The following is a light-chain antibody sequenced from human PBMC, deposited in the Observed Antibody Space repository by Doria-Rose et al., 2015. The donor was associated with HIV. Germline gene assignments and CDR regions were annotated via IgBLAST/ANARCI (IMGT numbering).Light chain of an antibody. Sequence: VMTQSSESLGMSLGERATLNCKSNQSLLYTSKNYLAWYQQKPGQPPKLLIYWASTRQSVVPARFRGSGSGTDFTLTISSLEAEDVAVYYCQQYYDTPSFGPGTTVDIK. CDR2: WAS. CDR1: QSLLYTSKNY. V-gene: IGKV4-1*01. CDR3: QQYYDTPS. J-gene: IGKJ3*01.